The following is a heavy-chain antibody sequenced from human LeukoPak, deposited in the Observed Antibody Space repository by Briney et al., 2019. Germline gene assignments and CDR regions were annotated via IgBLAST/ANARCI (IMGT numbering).Heavy chain of an antibody. CDR1: GFTFSSYA. CDR2: ISGSGGST. J-gene: IGHJ3*02. V-gene: IGHV3-23*01. Sequence: TGGSLRLSCAASGFTFSSYAISWVRQAPGKGLEWVSAISGSGGSTYYADSLKGRFTISRDNYENTLYLQMNSLRAEDTAVYYCAKERQWLAFSVHAFDIWGQGTMVTVSS. CDR3: AKERQWLAFSVHAFDI. D-gene: IGHD6-19*01.